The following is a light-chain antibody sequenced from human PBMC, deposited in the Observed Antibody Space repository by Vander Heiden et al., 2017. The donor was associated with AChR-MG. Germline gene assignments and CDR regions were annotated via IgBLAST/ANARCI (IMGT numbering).Light chain of an antibody. CDR2: EVS. Sequence: QSALTQPASVSGSPGQSITISCTGTSSDVGGYNYVSWYQPHPGKAPKLMIYEVSNRPSGVSNRCSGSKPGNTASLTISGLQAEDEADYYCSSYTSSSTLGVVFGGGTKLTVL. J-gene: IGLJ2*01. CDR3: SSYTSSSTLGVV. CDR1: SSDVGGYNY. V-gene: IGLV2-14*01.